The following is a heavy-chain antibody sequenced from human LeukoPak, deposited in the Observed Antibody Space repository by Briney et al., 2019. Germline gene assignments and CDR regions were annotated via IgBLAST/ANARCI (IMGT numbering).Heavy chain of an antibody. CDR1: GASISSSSSY. D-gene: IGHD3-9*01. J-gene: IGHJ4*02. Sequence: PSETLSLTCTVSGASISSSSSYWGWIRQPPGKGLEWLGNIYSRGNTYYKPSLRSRVTISVDTSKNQFSLKLSSVTAADTAVYYCARGTQRYFLSYWGQGTLVTVSS. V-gene: IGHV4-39*07. CDR2: IYSRGNT. CDR3: ARGTQRYFLSY.